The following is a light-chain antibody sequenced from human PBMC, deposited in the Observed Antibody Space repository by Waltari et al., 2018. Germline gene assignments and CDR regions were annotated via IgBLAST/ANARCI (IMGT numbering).Light chain of an antibody. Sequence: QSVLTQPPSASGTPGQGGTISCSGSRSTIGTNTVNWYQQLPGTAPKVLMYSNNQRPSGVPDRFSGSKSGTSASLAVSGLQSEDEGDYYCATWDDSLNGVVFGGGTKLTVL. CDR2: SNN. J-gene: IGLJ2*01. V-gene: IGLV1-44*01. CDR3: ATWDDSLNGVV. CDR1: RSTIGTNT.